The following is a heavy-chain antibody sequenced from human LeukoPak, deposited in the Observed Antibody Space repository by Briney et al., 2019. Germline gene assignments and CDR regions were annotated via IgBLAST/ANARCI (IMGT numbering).Heavy chain of an antibody. CDR2: IKQDGSEK. V-gene: IGHV3-7*01. J-gene: IGHJ4*02. D-gene: IGHD6-13*01. CDR1: GFTFSRYW. Sequence: GGSLRLSCAACGFTFSRYWMSWLREAPGKGLEWVANIKQDGSEKYYVDSVKGRFTISRDNAKNSVYLQMNSLRAEDTAVYYCAGGWDYWGQGTLVTVSS. CDR3: AGGWDY.